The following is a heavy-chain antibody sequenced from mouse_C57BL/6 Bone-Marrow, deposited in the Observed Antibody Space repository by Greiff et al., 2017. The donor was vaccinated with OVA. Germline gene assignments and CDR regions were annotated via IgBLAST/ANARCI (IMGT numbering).Heavy chain of an antibody. V-gene: IGHV1-80*01. J-gene: IGHJ3*01. CDR3: ARGEDGITTPWFAY. Sequence: QVQLQQSGAELVKPGASVKISCKASGYAFSSYWMNWVKQRPGKGLEWIGQIYPGDGDTNYNGKFKGKATLTADKSSSTAYMQLSSLTSEDSAVYFCARGEDGITTPWFAYWGQGTLVTVSA. CDR2: IYPGDGDT. D-gene: IGHD1-1*01. CDR1: GYAFSSYW.